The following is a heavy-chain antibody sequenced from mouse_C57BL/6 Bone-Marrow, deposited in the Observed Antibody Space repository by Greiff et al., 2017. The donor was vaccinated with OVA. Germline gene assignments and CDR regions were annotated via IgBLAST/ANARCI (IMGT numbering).Heavy chain of an antibody. Sequence: EVKLMEPGGGLVKPGGSLKLSCAASGFTFSSYTMSWVRQTPEKRLEWVATIRGGGGNTYYPDSVKGRFTIARDNAKNTLYLQMSSLTSEDTALYYCATRFTTVVEPHDMYYWGQGTSVTVSS. CDR3: ATRFTTVVEPHDMYY. CDR1: GFTFSSYT. J-gene: IGHJ4*01. CDR2: IRGGGGNT. V-gene: IGHV5-9*01. D-gene: IGHD1-1*01.